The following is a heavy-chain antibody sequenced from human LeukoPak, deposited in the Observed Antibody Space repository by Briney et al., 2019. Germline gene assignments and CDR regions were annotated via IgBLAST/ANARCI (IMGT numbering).Heavy chain of an antibody. CDR2: INPNSGGT. V-gene: IGHV1-2*02. CDR3: ARDLEVDIVGTWDNY. CDR1: GYTFTGYY. J-gene: IGHJ4*02. D-gene: IGHD5-12*01. Sequence: ASVKVSCKASGYTFTGYYMHWVRQAPGQGLEWMGWINPNSGGTNYAKKFQGRVTMTRDTSISTAYMALSRLRSDDTAVYYCARDLEVDIVGTWDNYWGQGTLVTVSS.